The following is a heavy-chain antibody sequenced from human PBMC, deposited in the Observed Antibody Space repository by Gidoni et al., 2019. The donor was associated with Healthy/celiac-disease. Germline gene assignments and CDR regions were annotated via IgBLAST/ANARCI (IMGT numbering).Heavy chain of an antibody. D-gene: IGHD3-10*01. CDR3: ARHTMVRGASFDY. J-gene: IGHJ4*02. V-gene: IGHV4-59*08. CDR1: GAPISSYY. Sequence: VQLQESGPGLVKPSETLSLPCPVTGAPISSYYWSWIRQPPGKGLEWIGYIYYSGSTNYNPSLKSRVTISVDTSKNQFSLKLSSVTAADTAVYYCARHTMVRGASFDYWGQGTLVTVSS. CDR2: IYYSGST.